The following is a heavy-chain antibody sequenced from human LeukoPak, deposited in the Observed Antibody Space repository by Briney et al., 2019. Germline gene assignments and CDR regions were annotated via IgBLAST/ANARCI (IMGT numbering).Heavy chain of an antibody. V-gene: IGHV3-23*01. CDR1: GFTFRSYA. CDR3: ARDAPGQWLAFGY. D-gene: IGHD6-19*01. Sequence: PGGSLRLSCAASGFTFRSYAMSWVRQAPGKGLEWVSAISGSGGSTYYVDSVKGRFTISRDNSKNTLYLQMNSLRAEDTAVYYCARDAPGQWLAFGYWGQGTLVTVSS. CDR2: ISGSGGST. J-gene: IGHJ4*02.